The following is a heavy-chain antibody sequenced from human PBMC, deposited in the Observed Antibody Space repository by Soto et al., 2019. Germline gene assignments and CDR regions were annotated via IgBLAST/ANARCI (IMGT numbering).Heavy chain of an antibody. Sequence: QVQLVQSGAEVKKPGASVKVSCKASGYTFTGYYMHWVRQAPGQGLEWMGWINPNSGGTNYAQQLQGRVTMTRYTGISTAYMELSRLRSDDTAVYYCARASSSSWPDFDYLGQGTLVTVSS. CDR3: ARASSSSWPDFDY. CDR2: INPNSGGT. J-gene: IGHJ4*02. CDR1: GYTFTGYY. D-gene: IGHD6-13*01. V-gene: IGHV1-2*02.